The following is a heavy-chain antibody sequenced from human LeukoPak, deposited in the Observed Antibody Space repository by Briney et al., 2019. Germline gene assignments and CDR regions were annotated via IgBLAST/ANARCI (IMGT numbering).Heavy chain of an antibody. CDR2: TNPNSGNT. D-gene: IGHD3-10*01. Sequence: GASVKVSCKASGYTFTTYDINWVRQATGQGLEWMGWTNPNSGNTGYAQKFQGRVTMTRNTSMSTAYMELNSLRSEDTAVYYCARANYYGSGKKDLDYWGQGTLVTVSS. CDR1: GYTFTTYD. J-gene: IGHJ4*02. CDR3: ARANYYGSGKKDLDY. V-gene: IGHV1-8*01.